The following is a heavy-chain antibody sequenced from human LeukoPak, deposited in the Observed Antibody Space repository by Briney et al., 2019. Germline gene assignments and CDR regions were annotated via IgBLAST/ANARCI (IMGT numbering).Heavy chain of an antibody. V-gene: IGHV3-9*01. Sequence: GRSLRLSCAASGFTFDDYAMHWVRQAPGKGLEWVSGISWNSGSIGYADSVKGRFTISRDNAKNSLYLQMNSLRAEDTALYYCAKDHYYDSSGYYRYFDYWGQGTLVTVSS. CDR2: ISWNSGSI. CDR1: GFTFDDYA. J-gene: IGHJ4*02. CDR3: AKDHYYDSSGYYRYFDY. D-gene: IGHD3-22*01.